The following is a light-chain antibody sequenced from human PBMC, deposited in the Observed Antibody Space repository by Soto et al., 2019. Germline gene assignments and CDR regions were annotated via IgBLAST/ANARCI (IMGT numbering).Light chain of an antibody. CDR1: QSVSSS. CDR3: QQYNSYSWT. V-gene: IGKV3-11*01. Sequence: EILLTQSPATLSLSPGERATLSCRASQSVSSSLAWYQQRPGQAPRLLIYDASNRATGIPARFSGSGSGTDFTLTISSLEPEDFATYYCQQYNSYSWTFGQGTKVEIK. CDR2: DAS. J-gene: IGKJ1*01.